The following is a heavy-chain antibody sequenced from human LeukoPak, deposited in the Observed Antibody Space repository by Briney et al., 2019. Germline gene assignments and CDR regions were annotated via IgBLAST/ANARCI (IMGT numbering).Heavy chain of an antibody. V-gene: IGHV3-30*02. CDR3: AKDCCSGASPYHMDV. J-gene: IGHJ6*03. CDR2: IRYDEIDE. CDR1: GFTLSSYG. D-gene: IGHD2-15*01. Sequence: GGSLRLSCAASGFTLSSYGMHWVRQAPGKGLEWVAFIRYDEIDEYYADSVKGRFTISRDNSKNTLYLQMNSLRIEDTAVYYCAKDCCSGASPYHMDVWGKGTTVTVSS.